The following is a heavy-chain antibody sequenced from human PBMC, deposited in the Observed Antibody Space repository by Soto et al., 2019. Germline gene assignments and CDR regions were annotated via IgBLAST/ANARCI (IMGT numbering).Heavy chain of an antibody. D-gene: IGHD3-10*02. V-gene: IGHV1-18*01. J-gene: IGHJ4*02. CDR2: ISGHNGNT. CDR3: AKDVQAGLFDY. Sequence: ASVKVSCKASGYSFTNYGISWVRQAPGQGLEWMGWISGHNGNTNYAQRLQGRVTMTTDTSTSTAYMELRSLRSDDTAVYYRAKDVQAGLFDYWGQGTLVTVSS. CDR1: GYSFTNYG.